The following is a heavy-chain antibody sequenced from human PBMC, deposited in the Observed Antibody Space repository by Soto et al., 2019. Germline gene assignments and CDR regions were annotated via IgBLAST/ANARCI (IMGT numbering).Heavy chain of an antibody. V-gene: IGHV4-30-4*01. CDR1: GGSIGSGDNY. Sequence: SETLSLTCTVSGGSIGSGDNYWNWIRQPPGKGLEWIGYIYYSGSTYYNPSLKSRVTLSVDTSKNQFSLKVNSVTAADTAVYYCARDLGYYYGSGSQTPVAFDIWGQGTMVTVSS. J-gene: IGHJ3*02. D-gene: IGHD3-10*01. CDR3: ARDLGYYYGSGSQTPVAFDI. CDR2: IYYSGST.